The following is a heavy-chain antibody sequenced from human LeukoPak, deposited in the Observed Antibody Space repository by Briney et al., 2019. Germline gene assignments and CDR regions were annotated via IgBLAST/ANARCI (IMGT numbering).Heavy chain of an antibody. CDR2: IWNNGGNK. Sequence: GGSLRLSCAASGFSFSYYGMHWVRQAPGEGLEWVAVIWNNGGNKYYADSVKGQFTISRDNSMNTLYLQMNSLRAEDTAVYYCARAIYSSAWYGMDVWGKGTTVTVAS. CDR3: ARAIYSSAWYGMDV. J-gene: IGHJ6*04. D-gene: IGHD6-19*01. CDR1: GFSFSYYG. V-gene: IGHV3-33*01.